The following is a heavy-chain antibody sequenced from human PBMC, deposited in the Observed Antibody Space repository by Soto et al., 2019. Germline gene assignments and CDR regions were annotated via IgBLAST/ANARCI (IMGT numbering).Heavy chain of an antibody. V-gene: IGHV1-69*02. D-gene: IGHD3-3*01. CDR1: GGTFSSYT. J-gene: IGHJ6*04. CDR2: IIPILGIA. Sequence: QVQLVQSGAEVKKPGSSVKVSCKASGGTFSSYTISWVRQAPGQGLEWMGRIIPILGIANYAQKFQGRVTITADKATSTAYMELSSLRSEDTAVYYCARQGSDYDFWSGYLLVWGKGTTVTVSS. CDR3: ARQGSDYDFWSGYLLV.